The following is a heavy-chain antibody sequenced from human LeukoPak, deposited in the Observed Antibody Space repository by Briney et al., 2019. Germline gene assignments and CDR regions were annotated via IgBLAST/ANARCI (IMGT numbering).Heavy chain of an antibody. CDR3: AKRISGSVWFYYGLDV. V-gene: IGHV3-7*03. CDR1: GFTFSSYW. D-gene: IGHD6-25*01. Sequence: GGSLRLSCAASGFTFSSYWMSWVRQAPGKGLEWVANIKQDGSEKYYVDSVKGRFTISRDNAKNSLYLQMNSLRADDTAVYYCAKRISGSVWFYYGLDVWGQGTTVTVSS. J-gene: IGHJ6*02. CDR2: IKQDGSEK.